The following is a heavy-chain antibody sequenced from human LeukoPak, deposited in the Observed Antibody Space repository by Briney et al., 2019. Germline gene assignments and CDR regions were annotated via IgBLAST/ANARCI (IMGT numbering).Heavy chain of an antibody. CDR2: IYYTGST. Sequence: SETLSLTCTVSGSCISTYYWSWIRQAPGKGLEWIGFIYYTGSTNYNPSLKSRVTISLDTSKNQFSLKLTSVTAADTAVYYCARDGYKKGVDYWGQGTLVTVS. J-gene: IGHJ4*02. D-gene: IGHD5-24*01. CDR3: ARDGYKKGVDY. V-gene: IGHV4-59*12. CDR1: GSCISTYY.